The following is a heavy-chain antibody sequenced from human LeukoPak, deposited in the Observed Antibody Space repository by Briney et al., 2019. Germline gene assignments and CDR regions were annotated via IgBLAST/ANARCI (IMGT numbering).Heavy chain of an antibody. CDR1: GYTFTSYD. CDR3: AMTYYYDSRGYGFHY. D-gene: IGHD3-22*01. V-gene: IGHV1-8*01. J-gene: IGHJ4*02. Sequence: ASVKVSCKASGYTFTSYDINWVRQATGQGLEWMGWMNPNSGNTGYAQKFQGRVTMTRNTSISTAYMELSSLRSEDTAVYYCAMTYYYDSRGYGFHYWGQGTLVTVSS. CDR2: MNPNSGNT.